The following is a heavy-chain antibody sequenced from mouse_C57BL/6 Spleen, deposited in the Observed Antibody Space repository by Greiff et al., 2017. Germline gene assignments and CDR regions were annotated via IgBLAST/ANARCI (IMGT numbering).Heavy chain of an antibody. D-gene: IGHD1-1*01. CDR1: GFTFSSYA. CDR3: TRVSTVVATDYAMDY. Sequence: EVQRVESGAGLVKPGGSLKLSCAASGFTFSSYAMSWVRQTPEKRLEWVAYISSGGDYIYYADTVKGRFTISRDNARNTLYLQMSSLKSEDTAMYYCTRVSTVVATDYAMDYWGQGTSVTVSS. J-gene: IGHJ4*01. CDR2: ISSGGDYI. V-gene: IGHV5-9-1*02.